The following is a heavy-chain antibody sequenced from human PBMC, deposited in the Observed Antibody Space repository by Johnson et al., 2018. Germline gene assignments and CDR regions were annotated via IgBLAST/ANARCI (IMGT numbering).Heavy chain of an antibody. CDR2: ISYDGSNK. D-gene: IGHD2-2*01. CDR3: AKDVRSSSFYGMEV. J-gene: IGHJ6*02. V-gene: IGHV3-30*18. CDR1: GFSFSSYG. Sequence: QVQLVESGGGVVQPGRSLRLSCAAAGFSFSSYGMHWVRQAPGKGLEWVAVISYDGSNKFYADSVKGRFTISRDNSKNTLYLQMNSLRAEDTAVYYCAKDVRSSSFYGMEVWGQGTTVTVSS.